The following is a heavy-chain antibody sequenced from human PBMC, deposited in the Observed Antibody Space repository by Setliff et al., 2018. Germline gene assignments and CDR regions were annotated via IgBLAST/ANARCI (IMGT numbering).Heavy chain of an antibody. D-gene: IGHD5-12*01. V-gene: IGHV4-38-2*02. CDR2: IYHSGNT. CDR1: GDSISSTYH. J-gene: IGHJ4*02. Sequence: LSLTCNVSGDSISSTYHWGWIRQSPGKGLEWIGTIYHSGNTYYNPSLNSRLTISVDTSKNQFSLWLSSVTAADTAVYYCAREQPGGYNRFDWWGQGTLVTVSS. CDR3: AREQPGGYNRFDW.